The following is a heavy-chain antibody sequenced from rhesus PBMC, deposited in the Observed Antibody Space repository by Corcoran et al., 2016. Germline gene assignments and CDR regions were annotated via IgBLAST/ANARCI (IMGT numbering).Heavy chain of an antibody. J-gene: IGHJ4*01. CDR2: IYGGSGST. V-gene: IGHV4S7*01. D-gene: IGHD6-25*01. CDR1: GGSLSGYYH. CDR3: ARDPYSGSWKREIFDD. Sequence: QVQLQESGTGEVKPSETLSLTCAVSGGSLSGYYHWSWIRQPPGKGLEWIGYIYGGSGSTSYNPSLNSRVIISIDTAKNQFSLKLSSGTAADTAVYYCARDPYSGSWKREIFDDWGQGVLVTVSS.